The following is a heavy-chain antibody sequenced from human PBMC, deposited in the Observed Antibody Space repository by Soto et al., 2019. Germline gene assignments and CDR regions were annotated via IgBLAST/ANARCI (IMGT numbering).Heavy chain of an antibody. CDR3: AREAAGILNWFDP. V-gene: IGHV4-31*03. D-gene: IGHD6-25*01. CDR2: IYYSGST. Sequence: QVQLQESGPGLVKPSQTLSLTCTVSGGSISSGGYYWSWIRQHPGKGLEWVGYIYYSGSTYYNPSLKSRVTISVDTSKNQFSLKLSSVTAADTAVYYCAREAAGILNWFDPWGQGTLVTVSS. CDR1: GGSISSGGYY. J-gene: IGHJ5*02.